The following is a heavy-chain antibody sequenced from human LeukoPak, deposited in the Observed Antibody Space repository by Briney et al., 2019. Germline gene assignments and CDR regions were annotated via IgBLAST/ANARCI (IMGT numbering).Heavy chain of an antibody. V-gene: IGHV3-48*01. CDR3: ARVHHNRAFDY. J-gene: IGHJ4*02. CDR1: GFTFSSYS. D-gene: IGHD1-14*01. Sequence: PGGSLRLSCAASGFTFSSYSMNWVRQAPGKGLEWVSYISTSSSAIYYADSVKGRFTISRDNAKNSLYLQMNSLRAEDTAVYYCARVHHNRAFDYWGQGTLVTVSS. CDR2: ISTSSSAI.